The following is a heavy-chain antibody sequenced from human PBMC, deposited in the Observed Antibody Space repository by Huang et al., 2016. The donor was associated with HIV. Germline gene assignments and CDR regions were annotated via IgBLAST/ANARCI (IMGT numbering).Heavy chain of an antibody. D-gene: IGHD3-22*01. V-gene: IGHV1-18*04. J-gene: IGHJ4*02. Sequence: QVQLVQSGPDVRKPGASVKVSCKASGYTFTNYGISWVRQAPGQGLEWRGWISAYNGDTNYAQKFQGRVTLTTETSTTTAYMELRSLRSDDTAVYYCVKDQGSYYDSSAVEAGGNWGQGTLVTVSS. CDR2: ISAYNGDT. CDR3: VKDQGSYYDSSAVEAGGN. CDR1: GYTFTNYG.